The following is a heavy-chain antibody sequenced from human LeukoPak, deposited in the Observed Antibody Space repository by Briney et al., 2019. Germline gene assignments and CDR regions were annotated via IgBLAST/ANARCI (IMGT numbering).Heavy chain of an antibody. V-gene: IGHV3-66*01. D-gene: IGHD3-10*01. CDR1: GFIVSENY. CDR3: VRDRWPGPGDF. Sequence: GGSLRLSCAASGFIVSENYMSWVRQAPGKGLEWVSTVYSGGLTFYADPVKGRFTISRDNSKNTLYLQMSSLKAEDTAVYYCVRDRWPGPGDFWGQGTTVTVSS. J-gene: IGHJ6*02. CDR2: VYSGGLT.